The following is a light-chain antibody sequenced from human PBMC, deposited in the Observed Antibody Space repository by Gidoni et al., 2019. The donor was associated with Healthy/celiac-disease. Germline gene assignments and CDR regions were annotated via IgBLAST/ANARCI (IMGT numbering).Light chain of an antibody. CDR1: PGISSY. CDR3: QQLNSPLT. V-gene: IGKV1-9*01. J-gene: IGKJ4*01. CDR2: AAS. Sequence: DIQLTQSPSFLSASVGDRVTITCRASPGISSYLAWYQQKPGKAPKLLIYAASTFQSGVPSRFNGSGSGTEFTLTISSLQPEDFATYYCQQLNSPLTFGGGTKVEIK.